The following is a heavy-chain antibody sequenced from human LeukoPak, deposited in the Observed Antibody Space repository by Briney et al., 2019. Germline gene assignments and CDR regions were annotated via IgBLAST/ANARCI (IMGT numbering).Heavy chain of an antibody. D-gene: IGHD2-2*02. Sequence: GGSLRLSCAASGFTFSSYTMNWVRQAPGKGLEWVSFISTSSSYIYYADSVKGRFTISRDNSKNTLYLQMNSLRADDTAVYYCAMKAVPRPRLYDAFDFWGQGTVVTVSS. CDR2: ISTSSSYI. CDR1: GFTFSSYT. CDR3: AMKAVPRPRLYDAFDF. J-gene: IGHJ3*01. V-gene: IGHV3-21*04.